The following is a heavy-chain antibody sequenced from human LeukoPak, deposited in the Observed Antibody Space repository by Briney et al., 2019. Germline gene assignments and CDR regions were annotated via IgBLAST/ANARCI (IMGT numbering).Heavy chain of an antibody. CDR2: FDPEDGET. V-gene: IGHV1-24*01. CDR1: GYTLTELS. J-gene: IGHJ4*02. CDR3: ATVSLGLTGYYYFDY. D-gene: IGHD3-9*01. Sequence: ASVKVSCKVSGYTLTELSMHWVRQAPGKGLEWMGGFDPEDGETIYAQKFQGRVTMTEDTSTDTAYMELSSLRSEDTAVYYCATVSLGLTGYYYFDYWGQGTLVTVSS.